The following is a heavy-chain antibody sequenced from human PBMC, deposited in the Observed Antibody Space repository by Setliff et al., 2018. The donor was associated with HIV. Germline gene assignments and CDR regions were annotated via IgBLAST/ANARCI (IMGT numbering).Heavy chain of an antibody. J-gene: IGHJ5*02. V-gene: IGHV4-4*02. CDR2: INYSGNT. CDR1: GVSISSRNW. CDR3: AREYSGSGIDFNPLT. D-gene: IGHD3-10*01. Sequence: SETLSLTCAVSGVSISSRNWWSWVRQPPGKGLEWIGEINYSGNTNYNPSLKTRVTISVDKSKNQFFLNLKSVTAADTAVYFCAREYSGSGIDFNPLTWGQGTLVTVSS.